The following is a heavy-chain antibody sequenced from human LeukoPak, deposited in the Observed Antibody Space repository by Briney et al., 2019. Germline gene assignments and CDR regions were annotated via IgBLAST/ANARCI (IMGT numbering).Heavy chain of an antibody. V-gene: IGHV1-46*01. Sequence: ASVKVACKASGYTFTNYYIHWVRQAPGQGLEWMGIINPSGDSTSYAQKFQGRVTMTRDTSTSTVYMELSSLRSEDTAVYYCARDDRGYSYGYNYFDSWGQGTLVTVSS. CDR3: ARDDRGYSYGYNYFDS. CDR2: INPSGDST. J-gene: IGHJ4*02. D-gene: IGHD5-18*01. CDR1: GYTFTNYY.